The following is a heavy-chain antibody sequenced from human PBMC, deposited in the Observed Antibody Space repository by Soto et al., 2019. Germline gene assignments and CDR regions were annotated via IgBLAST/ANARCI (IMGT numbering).Heavy chain of an antibody. CDR1: GFTFSSYA. CDR3: AKGFGEYSSSFFDY. V-gene: IGHV3-23*01. J-gene: IGHJ4*02. Sequence: EVQLLESGGGLVQPGGSLRLSCAASGFTFSSYAMSWVRQAPGKGLEWVSAISGSGGSTYYADSVKGRFTISRDNSKNPLYLQMNSLRAEDTAVYYWAKGFGEYSSSFFDYWGQGTLVTVSS. CDR2: ISGSGGST. D-gene: IGHD6-6*01.